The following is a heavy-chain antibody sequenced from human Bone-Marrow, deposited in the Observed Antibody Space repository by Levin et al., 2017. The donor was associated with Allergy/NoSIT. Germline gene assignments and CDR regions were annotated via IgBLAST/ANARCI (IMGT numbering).Heavy chain of an antibody. D-gene: IGHD7-27*01. V-gene: IGHV4-4*02. Sequence: SQTLSLTCGVSDDSISSSNWWTWVRQPPGKGLEWIGEIYHSGSTNYNPSLKSRVTISVEKSKNQFSLKLSSVTAADTAVYYWARRSVLAHGEDWFDPGGQGTLVTVSS. CDR2: IYHSGST. J-gene: IGHJ5*02. CDR1: DDSISSSNW. CDR3: ARRSVLAHGEDWFDP.